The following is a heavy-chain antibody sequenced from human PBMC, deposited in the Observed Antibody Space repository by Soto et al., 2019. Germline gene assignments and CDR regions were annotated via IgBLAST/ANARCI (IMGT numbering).Heavy chain of an antibody. CDR3: ARIGWGGDS. D-gene: IGHD7-27*01. V-gene: IGHV4-61*01. J-gene: IGHJ4*02. CDR2: IPNNGSP. Sequence: QVQLQESGPGRVKPSETLSLTCSVSGGSVRTGSYHWSWIRQPPGKGLEWIGFIPNNGSPDYNPSLTSRVVVSIDRSKNQFSLRVNSVTAADTAVYFCARIGWGGDSWCQGTLVTVSS. CDR1: GGSVRTGSYH.